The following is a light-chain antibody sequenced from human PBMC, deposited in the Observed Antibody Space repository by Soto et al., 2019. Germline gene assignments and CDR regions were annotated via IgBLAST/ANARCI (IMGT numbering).Light chain of an antibody. CDR1: QSVSSNY. V-gene: IGKV3D-20*02. Sequence: EIVMTQSPGTLSLSPGETATLSCRASQSVSSNYVAWFHQKPGQAPRLLIYGASSRATGVPDRFSASGSGTDFTLTISRLEPEDFAVYYCQQRFNWQVTFGQGTRLEIK. J-gene: IGKJ5*01. CDR2: GAS. CDR3: QQRFNWQVT.